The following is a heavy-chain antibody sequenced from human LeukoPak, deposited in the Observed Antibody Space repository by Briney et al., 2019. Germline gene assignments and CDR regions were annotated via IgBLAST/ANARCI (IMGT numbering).Heavy chain of an antibody. CDR2: IRYDGNIK. D-gene: IGHD1-14*01. V-gene: IGHV3-30*02. Sequence: PGRSLRLSCAASGFTFRIYNMHWVRQAPGKGLEWVAFIRYDGNIKFYADSMKGRFTISRDNSKNTLYLHINSLRPEDTALYYCVKDNPLDYWGQGTLVIVSS. CDR1: GFTFRIYN. J-gene: IGHJ4*02. CDR3: VKDNPLDY.